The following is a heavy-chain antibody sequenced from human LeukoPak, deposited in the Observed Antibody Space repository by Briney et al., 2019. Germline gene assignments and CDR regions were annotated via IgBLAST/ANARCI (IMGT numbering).Heavy chain of an antibody. CDR2: IKSKTDGGTT. CDR3: TTAGVYYGMDV. Sequence: GGSLRLSCVASGFPFSSYWMTWVRQAPGKGLEWVGRIKSKTDGGTTDYAAPVKGRFTISRDDSKNTLYLQMNSLKTEDTAVYYCTTAGVYYGMDVWGQGTTVTVSS. J-gene: IGHJ6*02. V-gene: IGHV3-15*01. CDR1: GFPFSSYW. D-gene: IGHD3-10*01.